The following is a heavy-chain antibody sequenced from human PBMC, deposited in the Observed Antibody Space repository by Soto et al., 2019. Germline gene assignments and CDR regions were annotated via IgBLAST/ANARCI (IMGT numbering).Heavy chain of an antibody. CDR2: VYDTGST. D-gene: IGHD4-17*01. J-gene: IGHJ4*02. CDR3: ASPTNGDHFDY. Sequence: SETLSLTCTVSGGSISSTNYNWGWIRQPPGKGLEWIGFVYDTGSTYYDPSLKSRVTISVDTSKNQFSLKLSSVTAADTAVYYCASPTNGDHFDYWGQGILVTVSS. CDR1: GGSISSTNYN. V-gene: IGHV4-39*01.